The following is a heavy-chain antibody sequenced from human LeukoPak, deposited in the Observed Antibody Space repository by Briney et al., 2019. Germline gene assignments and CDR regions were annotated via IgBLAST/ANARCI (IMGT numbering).Heavy chain of an antibody. CDR2: ISYDGSNK. D-gene: IGHD1-26*01. CDR1: GFTFSSYG. CDR3: ARDPRVGTQSTDY. J-gene: IGHJ4*02. Sequence: GGSLRLSCAASGFTFSSYGMHWVRQAPGKGLEWVAVISYDGSNKYYADSVKGRFTISRDNSKNTLYLQMNSLRAEDTAVYYCARDPRVGTQSTDYWGQGTLVTVSS. V-gene: IGHV3-30*03.